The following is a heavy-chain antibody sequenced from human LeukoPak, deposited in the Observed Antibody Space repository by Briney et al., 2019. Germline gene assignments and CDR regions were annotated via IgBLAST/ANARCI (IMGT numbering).Heavy chain of an antibody. V-gene: IGHV3-23*01. J-gene: IGHJ4*02. CDR3: AKTGWELRSYYFDY. Sequence: PGGSLRLSCAASGSTFSNAWMSWVRQAPGKGLEWVSAISGSGGSTYYADSVKGRFTISRDNSKNTLYLQMNSLRAEDTAVYYCAKTGWELRSYYFDYWGQGTLVAVSS. CDR1: GSTFSNAW. CDR2: ISGSGGST. D-gene: IGHD1-26*01.